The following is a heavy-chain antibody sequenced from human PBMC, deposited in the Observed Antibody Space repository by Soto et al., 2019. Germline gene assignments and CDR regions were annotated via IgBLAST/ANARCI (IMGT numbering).Heavy chain of an antibody. J-gene: IGHJ4*02. V-gene: IGHV3-15*07. CDR2: VKRNADGGTT. Sequence: PGGSLRLSCAASGFTFNNAWVNWVRQAPGKGLEWVGRVKRNADGGTTDYAAPVKGRFTISRDDSKNTLYLQMSSLKTEDTAVYYCSTNRETLVTIFTYWGQGTLVTVSS. CDR3: STNRETLVTIFTY. CDR1: GFTFNNAW. D-gene: IGHD2-21*02.